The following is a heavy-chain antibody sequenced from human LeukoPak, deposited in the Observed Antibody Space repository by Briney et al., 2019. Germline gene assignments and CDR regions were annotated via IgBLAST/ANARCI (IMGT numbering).Heavy chain of an antibody. CDR2: INPNSGGT. J-gene: IGHJ4*02. D-gene: IGHD4-17*01. V-gene: IGHV1-2*06. CDR3: ARAGNDYGTPGDY. Sequence: ASVKVSCKASGYTFTGHYMHWVRQAPGQGLEWMGRINPNSGGTNYAQKFQGRVTMTRDTSISTAYMELSRLRSDDTAVYYCARAGNDYGTPGDYWGQGTLVTVSS. CDR1: GYTFTGHY.